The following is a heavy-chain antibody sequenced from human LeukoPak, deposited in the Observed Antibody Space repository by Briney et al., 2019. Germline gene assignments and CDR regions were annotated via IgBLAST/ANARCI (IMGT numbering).Heavy chain of an antibody. V-gene: IGHV3-21*01. CDR2: ISSSSSYI. CDR1: GFTFSSYS. J-gene: IGHJ3*02. CDR3: ARAQDYGDAFDI. Sequence: PGGSLRLSCAASGFTFSSYSMNWVRQASGKGLEWVSSISSSSSYIYYADSVKGRFTISRDNAKNSLYLQMNSLRAEDTAVYYCARAQDYGDAFDIWGQGTMVTVSS. D-gene: IGHD4-17*01.